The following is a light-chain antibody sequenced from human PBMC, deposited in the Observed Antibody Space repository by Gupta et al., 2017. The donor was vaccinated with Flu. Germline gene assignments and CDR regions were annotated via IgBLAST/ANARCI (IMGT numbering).Light chain of an antibody. CDR3: QQSNNCPRP. CDR1: QTVSSN. V-gene: IGKV3-15*01. J-gene: IGKJ1*01. Sequence: ERVMTQSPATLSVSPGERATLSCRARQTVSSNLAWYQQKPGQAPRLLIYGASTSATGIPARFSGSGSGTCFTLTISSLLSEVFAVYFCQQSNNCPRPFGQGTKVEIK. CDR2: GAS.